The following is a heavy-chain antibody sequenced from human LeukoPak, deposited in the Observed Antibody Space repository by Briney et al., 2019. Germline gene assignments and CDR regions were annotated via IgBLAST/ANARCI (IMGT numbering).Heavy chain of an antibody. CDR3: TGDHCSSINCYEYNYYGMDV. CDR2: INPNSGVT. V-gene: IGHV1-2*02. Sequence: ASVTVSCKASGFTFTTYYIHWVRRAPGQGLEWMGWINPNSGVTESAQKFQGRVTMTRDTSTSTAYMELGRLRSDDTAVYYCTGDHCSSINCYEYNYYGMDVWGQGTTVTVPS. CDR1: GFTFTTYY. D-gene: IGHD2-2*01. J-gene: IGHJ6*02.